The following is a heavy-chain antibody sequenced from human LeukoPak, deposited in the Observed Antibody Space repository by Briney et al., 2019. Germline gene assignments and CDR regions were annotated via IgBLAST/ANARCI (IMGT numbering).Heavy chain of an antibody. D-gene: IGHD5-12*01. V-gene: IGHV3-21*01. CDR1: GFTFSSYS. CDR3: ARSSRIVATAEY. J-gene: IGHJ4*02. CDR2: ISSSSSYI. Sequence: GGSLRLSCAASGFTFSSYSMNWVRQAPGKGLEWVSSISSSSSYIYYADSVKGRFTISRDNAKNSLYLQMNSLRAEDTAVYYCARSSRIVATAEYWGQGTLVTVSS.